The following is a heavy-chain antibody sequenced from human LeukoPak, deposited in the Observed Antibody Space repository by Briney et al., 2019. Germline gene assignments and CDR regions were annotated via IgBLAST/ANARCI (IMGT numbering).Heavy chain of an antibody. V-gene: IGHV4-61*01. CDR3: ARHRLAAANWGPNWFDP. D-gene: IGHD6-25*01. CDR1: GGSISSGSYY. J-gene: IGHJ5*02. Sequence: ASETLSLTCTVSGGSISSGSYYWSWIRQPPGKGLEWIGYIYYSGSTNYNPSLKSRVTISVDTSKNQFSLKLSSVTAADTAVYYCARHRLAAANWGPNWFDPWGQGTLVTVSS. CDR2: IYYSGST.